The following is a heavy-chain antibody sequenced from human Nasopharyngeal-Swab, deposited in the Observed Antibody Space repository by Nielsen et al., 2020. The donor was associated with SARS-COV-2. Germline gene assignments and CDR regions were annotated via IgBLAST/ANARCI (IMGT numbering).Heavy chain of an antibody. CDR2: ISGDGYSA. Sequence: WVRQPPCHGLELVSLISGDGYSASYRDSVKGRFPISMENNKNSLYLQMNSLTVEDTALYYCAKPFWSGYYSGDSFDFWGQGTMVTVSS. J-gene: IGHJ3*01. V-gene: IGHV3-43*02. D-gene: IGHD3-3*01. CDR3: AKPFWSGYYSGDSFDF.